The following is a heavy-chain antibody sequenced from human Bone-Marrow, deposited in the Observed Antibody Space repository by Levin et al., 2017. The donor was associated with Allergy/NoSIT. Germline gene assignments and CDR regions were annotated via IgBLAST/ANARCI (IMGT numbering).Heavy chain of an antibody. V-gene: IGHV1-69*06. CDR2: TIPIFGTA. CDR1: GGTFSNYA. J-gene: IGHJ3*02. CDR3: ARAFRAYESATYSRRTFHI. Sequence: KISCKTSGGTFSNYAITWVRQAPGKGLEWMGGTIPIFGTANYAQNFQGRVSITADTSTTTAYLELTSLSSDDTAVYYCARAFRAYESATYSRRTFHIWGQGTKVTVSS. D-gene: IGHD2/OR15-2a*01.